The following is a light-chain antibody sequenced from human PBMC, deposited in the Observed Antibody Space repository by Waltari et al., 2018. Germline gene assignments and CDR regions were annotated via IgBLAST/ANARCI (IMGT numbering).Light chain of an antibody. CDR2: EDN. V-gene: IGLV3-10*01. CDR3: YSADSSGIYVV. Sequence: SYELTQPPSVSVSPGHTATITCSGDALSTKFVYWFQQKSGQAPVLLIYEDNKRPSGIPERFSGSSSGTVATLTASGAQVEDEADYYCYSADSSGIYVVFGGGTKLTV. J-gene: IGLJ2*01. CDR1: ALSTKF.